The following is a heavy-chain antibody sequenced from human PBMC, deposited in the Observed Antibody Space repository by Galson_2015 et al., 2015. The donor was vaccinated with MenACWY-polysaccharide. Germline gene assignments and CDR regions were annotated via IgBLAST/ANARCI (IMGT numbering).Heavy chain of an antibody. CDR3: AKAHIAARPDRRMVYFYYMDG. Sequence: SLRLSCAASGFTFSSYAMSWVRQAPGKGLEWVSAISDGGGSTFYADSVKGRFTISRDNSKNTLYLQMNSLRAEDTAVHYCAKAHIAARPDRRMVYFYYMDGWGKGTTVTVSS. V-gene: IGHV3-23*01. J-gene: IGHJ6*03. D-gene: IGHD6-6*01. CDR2: ISDGGGST. CDR1: GFTFSSYA.